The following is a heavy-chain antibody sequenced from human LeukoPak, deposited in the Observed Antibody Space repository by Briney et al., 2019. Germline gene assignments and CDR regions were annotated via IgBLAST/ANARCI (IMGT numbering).Heavy chain of an antibody. V-gene: IGHV5-10-1*01. D-gene: IGHD4/OR15-4a*01. Sequence: GESLKISCKGSGYSFTSYWIIWVRQMPGKGLEWMGNIDPSDSYTYYSPSFQGHVTISADKSINTAYLQWGSLKASDTAMYYCARIPPPGALTSFDYWGQGTLVTVSS. CDR3: ARIPPPGALTSFDY. J-gene: IGHJ4*02. CDR1: GYSFTSYW. CDR2: IDPSDSYT.